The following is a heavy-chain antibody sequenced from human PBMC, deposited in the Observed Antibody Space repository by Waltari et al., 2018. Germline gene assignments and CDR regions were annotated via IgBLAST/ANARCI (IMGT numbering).Heavy chain of an antibody. J-gene: IGHJ4*02. Sequence: QVQLVESGGGVVQPGGSLRLSCAASGFTFSSYGMHWVRQAPGKGLEWVAFIRYDGSNKYYADSVKGRFTISRDNSKNTLYLQMNSLRAEDTAVYYCATYSEPFDYWGQGTLVTVSS. V-gene: IGHV3-30*02. CDR3: ATYSEPFDY. D-gene: IGHD2-21*01. CDR1: GFTFSSYG. CDR2: IRYDGSNK.